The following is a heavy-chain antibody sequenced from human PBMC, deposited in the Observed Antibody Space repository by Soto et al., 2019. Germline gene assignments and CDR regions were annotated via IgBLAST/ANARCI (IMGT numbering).Heavy chain of an antibody. CDR2: IDPSDSYT. Sequence: GESLKISCKGSGYSFTSYWISWVRQMPGKGLEWMGRIDPSDSYTNYSPSFQGHVTISADKSISTAYLQWSSLKASDTAMYYCAKSSLRFLEWSHGPYYGMDVWGQGTTVTVSS. CDR1: GYSFTSYW. J-gene: IGHJ6*02. CDR3: AKSSLRFLEWSHGPYYGMDV. D-gene: IGHD3-3*01. V-gene: IGHV5-10-1*01.